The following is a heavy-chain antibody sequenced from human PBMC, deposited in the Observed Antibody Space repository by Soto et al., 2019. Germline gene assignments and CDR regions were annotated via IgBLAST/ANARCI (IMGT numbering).Heavy chain of an antibody. Sequence: QITMRESGPTLVKPTQTLTLTCSFSGFSLSASGVGVGWIRQPPGTALEWLALVFWDDDKFYSPPLPSRLTITKDTSKNQVVLTVTNIAPVDTATYYCAHSSPDGSCDVWGDWTMVPVSS. CDR3: AHSSPDGSCDV. CDR2: VFWDDDK. J-gene: IGHJ3*01. V-gene: IGHV2-5*02. D-gene: IGHD3-10*01. CDR1: GFSLSASGVG.